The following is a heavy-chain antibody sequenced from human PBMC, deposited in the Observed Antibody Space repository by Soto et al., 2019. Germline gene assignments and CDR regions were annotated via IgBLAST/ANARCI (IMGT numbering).Heavy chain of an antibody. J-gene: IGHJ4*02. CDR3: SRLVYATSGSPHIDY. CDR2: TYYRSRWYN. CDR1: GDSVSSNSAA. Sequence: SQTLSLTCAISGDSVSSNSAAWNWIRQSPSRGLEWLGRTYYRSRWYNDYAVSVKSRITINPDTSKNQFSLQLNSVTPEDTAVYYCSRLVYATSGSPHIDYWGQGTLVTVS. D-gene: IGHD3-22*01. V-gene: IGHV6-1*01.